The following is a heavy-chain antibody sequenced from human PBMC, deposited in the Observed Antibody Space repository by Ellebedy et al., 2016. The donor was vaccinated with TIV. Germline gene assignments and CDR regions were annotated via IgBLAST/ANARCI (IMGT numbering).Heavy chain of an antibody. CDR3: ARDRTEQQWLVLYYYGMDV. D-gene: IGHD6-19*01. Sequence: MPGGSLRLSCAVSGGSISSSNWWRWVRPPPGKGLEWIGEIYHSGSTNYNPSLKSRVTISVDKSKNQFSLKLSSVTAADTAVYYCARDRTEQQWLVLYYYGMDVWGQGTTVTVSS. CDR2: IYHSGST. CDR1: GGSISSSNW. V-gene: IGHV4-4*02. J-gene: IGHJ6*02.